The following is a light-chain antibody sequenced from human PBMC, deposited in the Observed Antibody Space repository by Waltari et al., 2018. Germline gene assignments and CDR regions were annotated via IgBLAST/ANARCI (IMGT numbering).Light chain of an antibody. CDR2: DAS. Sequence: DIQMTQSPSSVSASVGDSVTLTCRARQGISIRLAWYQQTPGKPPKLLIYDASSLHSGVPSRFSGSGSGTEFTLTISSLQPEDFATYYCQQVDSFPRTFGQGTKVEVK. CDR1: QGISIR. V-gene: IGKV1-12*01. J-gene: IGKJ1*01. CDR3: QQVDSFPRT.